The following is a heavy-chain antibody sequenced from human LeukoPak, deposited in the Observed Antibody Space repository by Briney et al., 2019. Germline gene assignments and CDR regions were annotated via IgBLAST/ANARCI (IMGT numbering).Heavy chain of an antibody. CDR2: FNWNGGST. J-gene: IGHJ5*02. V-gene: IGHV3-20*04. D-gene: IGHD2-2*01. Sequence: GGSLRPSCAVSGFTFDDYGMGWVRQAPGKGLEWVAGFNWNGGSTGYADSVEGRFTISRYNAKNSLYLQMNSLRAKDTALYYCARVGFARVVPAAFFDPWGQGTLVTVSS. CDR3: ARVGFARVVPAAFFDP. CDR1: GFTFDDYG.